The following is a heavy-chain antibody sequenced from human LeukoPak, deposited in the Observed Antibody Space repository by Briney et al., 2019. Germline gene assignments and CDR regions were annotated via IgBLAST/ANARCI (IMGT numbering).Heavy chain of an antibody. D-gene: IGHD3-22*01. CDR3: AREYTSGYYRPLDY. V-gene: IGHV3-9*01. CDR2: ISWNSGSI. CDR1: GFTFDDYA. J-gene: IGHJ4*02. Sequence: GRSLRLSCAASGFTFDDYAMHWVRQAPGKGLEWVSGISWNSGSIGYADSVKGRCAISRDNSQNTLYLQMNSLSPAATAIYYCAREYTSGYYRPLDYWGQGLLVPVSS.